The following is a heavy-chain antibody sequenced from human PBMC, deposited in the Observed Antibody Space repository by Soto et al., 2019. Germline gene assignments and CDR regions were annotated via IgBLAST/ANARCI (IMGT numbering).Heavy chain of an antibody. CDR1: GGPFSSYA. J-gene: IGHJ4*02. D-gene: IGHD5-18*01. Sequence: QVQLVQSGAEVKKPGSSVKVSCKASGGPFSSYAISGVRQAPGQGLEWMGGIIPIFGTANYAQKFQGRVTITADESTSTAYMELSSLRSEDTAVYYCARASQLSIQLCPFDYWGQGTLVTVSS. CDR3: ARASQLSIQLCPFDY. CDR2: IIPIFGTA. V-gene: IGHV1-69*01.